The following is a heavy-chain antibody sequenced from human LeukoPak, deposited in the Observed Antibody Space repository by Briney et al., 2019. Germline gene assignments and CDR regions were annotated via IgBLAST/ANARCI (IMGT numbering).Heavy chain of an antibody. CDR2: ISSSGSTI. CDR3: ARVTMVRGVDDPYYYYGMDV. D-gene: IGHD3-10*01. J-gene: IGHJ6*04. V-gene: IGHV3-48*03. CDR1: GFTFSSYE. Sequence: GGSLRLSCAASGFTFSSYEMNWVRQAPRKGLEWVSYISSSGSTIYYADSVKGRLTISRDNAKNSLYLQMNSLRAEDTAVYYCARVTMVRGVDDPYYYYGMDVWGKGTTVTVSS.